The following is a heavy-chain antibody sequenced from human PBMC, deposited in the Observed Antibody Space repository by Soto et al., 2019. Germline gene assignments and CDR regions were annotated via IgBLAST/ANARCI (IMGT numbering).Heavy chain of an antibody. CDR3: ARHQSGSGNSNFDF. CDR2: VDPNDSFA. Sequence: LGESPKISCQAFEYSFRIYWISWVRQKPGGGLEWMGRVDPNDSFATYSPSFEGHVSISVDKSTNIVYLQWRSLRASDTATYYCARHQSGSGNSNFDFWGQGTPVTVSS. CDR1: EYSFRIYW. D-gene: IGHD3-10*01. V-gene: IGHV5-10-1*01. J-gene: IGHJ4*02.